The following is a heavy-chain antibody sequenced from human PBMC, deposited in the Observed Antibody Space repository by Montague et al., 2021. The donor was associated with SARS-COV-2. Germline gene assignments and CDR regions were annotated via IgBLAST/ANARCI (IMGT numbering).Heavy chain of an antibody. CDR1: GGSFSGYY. V-gene: IGHV4-34*01. J-gene: IGHJ6*02. D-gene: IGHD4-17*01. CDR3: ARSTVTNSPFGFSNKLRSRYNGMDV. CDR2: INHSGST. Sequence: SETLSLTCAVYGGSFSGYYLNWIRQPPGKGLEWIGEINHSGSTNPNPSLKSRVPIAVDTSKNQFSLKLTSVTAADTAVFYCARSTVTNSPFGFSNKLRSRYNGMDVWGQGTTVTVSS.